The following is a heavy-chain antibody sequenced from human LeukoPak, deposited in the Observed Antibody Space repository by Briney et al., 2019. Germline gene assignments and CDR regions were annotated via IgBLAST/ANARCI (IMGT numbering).Heavy chain of an antibody. CDR1: GGTFSSYA. J-gene: IGHJ6*03. CDR3: ARWSRDGYNSHYYYYYMDV. V-gene: IGHV1-69*13. CDR2: IIPIFGTA. D-gene: IGHD5-24*01. Sequence: SVKVSCKASGGTFSSYAISWVRQAPGQGLEWMGGIIPIFGTANYAQKFQGRVTITADESTSTAYMELSSLRSEDTAVYYCARWSRDGYNSHYYYYYMDVWGKGTTVTVSS.